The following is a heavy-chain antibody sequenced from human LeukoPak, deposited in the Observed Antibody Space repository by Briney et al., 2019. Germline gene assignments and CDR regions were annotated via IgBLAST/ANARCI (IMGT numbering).Heavy chain of an antibody. Sequence: TGGSLRLSCAASGFTFSSYAMSWVRQAPGKGLEWVSAISGSGGSTYYADSVKGRFTISRDDSKNTLYLQMNSLRAEDTAVYYCAKDRGGYSSGWRYWYFDLWGRGTLVTVSS. V-gene: IGHV3-23*01. CDR3: AKDRGGYSSGWRYWYFDL. CDR1: GFTFSSYA. J-gene: IGHJ2*01. D-gene: IGHD6-19*01. CDR2: ISGSGGST.